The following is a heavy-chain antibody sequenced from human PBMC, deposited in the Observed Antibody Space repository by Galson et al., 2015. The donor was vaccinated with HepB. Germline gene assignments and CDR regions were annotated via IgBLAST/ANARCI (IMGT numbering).Heavy chain of an antibody. CDR1: GFTFSYYA. V-gene: IGHV3-23*01. D-gene: IGHD6-19*01. Sequence: SLRLSCAASGFTFSYYAMAWVRQAPGKGLEWISAITPSGDNTYSADSMKGRFLISRHNSQNPLFLQMNSLGPADTAIYFCSKVFPEKTDGWYRQALYYFDSWGQGTRVTVSS. CDR3: SKVFPEKTDGWYRQALYYFDS. CDR2: ITPSGDNT. J-gene: IGHJ4*02.